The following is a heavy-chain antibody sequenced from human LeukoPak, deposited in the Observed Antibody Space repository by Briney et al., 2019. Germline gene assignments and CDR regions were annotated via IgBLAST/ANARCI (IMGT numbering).Heavy chain of an antibody. CDR3: ARNYGSGSTDPIDY. CDR2: IISTGTYV. V-gene: IGHV3-21*01. CDR1: GFTFSSYG. D-gene: IGHD3-10*01. Sequence: GGSLRLSCAASGFTFSSYGMNWVRQAPGKGLEWVSSIISTGTYVYYADSVKGRFTVSRDNAKKSLYLQMNTLRAEDTAVYYCARNYGSGSTDPIDYWGQGTLVTVSS. J-gene: IGHJ4*02.